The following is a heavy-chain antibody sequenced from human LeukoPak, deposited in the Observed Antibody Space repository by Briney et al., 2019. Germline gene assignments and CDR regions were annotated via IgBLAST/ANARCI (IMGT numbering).Heavy chain of an antibody. D-gene: IGHD3-10*01. V-gene: IGHV3-69-1*01. Sequence: GGTLRLSCSASGFTFSNYGMNWVRQAPGKGLEWVSGITSDGTTYYADSVKGRFTISRDNAKNSLYLQMNSLRAEDTAVYYCARGLDNYGSGSSDWGQGTLVTVSS. CDR3: ARGLDNYGSGSSD. J-gene: IGHJ4*02. CDR1: GFTFSNYG. CDR2: ITSDGTT.